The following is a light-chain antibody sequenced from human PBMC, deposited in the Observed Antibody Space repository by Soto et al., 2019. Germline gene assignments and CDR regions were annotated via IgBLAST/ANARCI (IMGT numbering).Light chain of an antibody. CDR2: TIS. Sequence: INLTQSPSSLSASVGYRFTLSCRASQGVSSFLAWYQQKPGKAPKLLIYTISTLQSGVPSRFSGSGSGTDFTLTISSLQPEDFATYYCQQHTSHPLTFAGGAKLDIK. V-gene: IGKV1-9*01. J-gene: IGKJ4*01. CDR1: QGVSSF. CDR3: QQHTSHPLT.